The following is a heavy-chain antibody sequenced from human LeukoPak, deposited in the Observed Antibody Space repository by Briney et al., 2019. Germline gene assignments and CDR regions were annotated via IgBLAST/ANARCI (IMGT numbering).Heavy chain of an antibody. CDR1: GFTFSSYA. Sequence: GGSLRLSCAASGFTFSSYAMGWVRQTPGKGLEWVSAISGNADTTYYADSVKGRFTISRDNAKNTLYLQMNSLRAEDTAVYYCASGIVATRDYWGQGTLVTVSS. D-gene: IGHD5-12*01. J-gene: IGHJ4*02. V-gene: IGHV3-23*01. CDR2: ISGNADTT. CDR3: ASGIVATRDY.